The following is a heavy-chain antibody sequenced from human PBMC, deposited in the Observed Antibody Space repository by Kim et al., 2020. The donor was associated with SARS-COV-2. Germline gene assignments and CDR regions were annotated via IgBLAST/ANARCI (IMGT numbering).Heavy chain of an antibody. CDR3: VRPAIYCSGEGCYTNGYFAG. D-gene: IGHD2-15*01. V-gene: IGHV5-51*01. CDR1: GYRFTSYW. Sequence: GESLKISCKGSGYRFTSYWIGWVRQTPGKGLELMGVIFPGDSDTKYSPSFQGQVTISVDKSINTAYVQWSRLKASDGAMYYCVRPAIYCSGEGCYTNGYFAGGGQGPRVTVSA. J-gene: IGHJ4*02. CDR2: IFPGDSDT.